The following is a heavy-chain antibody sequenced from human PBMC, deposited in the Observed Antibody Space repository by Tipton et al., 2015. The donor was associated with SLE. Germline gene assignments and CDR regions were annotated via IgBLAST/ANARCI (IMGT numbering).Heavy chain of an antibody. V-gene: IGHV4-59*05. CDR2: IYYSGST. CDR1: GGSISSYY. Sequence: TLSLTCTVSGGSISSYYWSWIRQPAGKGLEWIGRIYYSGSTYYNPSLKSRVTISVDTSKNQFSLKLSSVTAADTAVYYCAGGYSYAYDYWGQGTLVTVSS. D-gene: IGHD5-18*01. J-gene: IGHJ4*02. CDR3: AGGYSYAYDY.